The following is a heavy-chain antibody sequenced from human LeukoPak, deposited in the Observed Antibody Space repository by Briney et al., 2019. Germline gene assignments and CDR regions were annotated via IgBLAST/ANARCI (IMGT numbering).Heavy chain of an antibody. CDR3: ARGTYGVGLYQLLYLDY. Sequence: PGGSLRLSCAASGFTFSSYAMHWVRQAPGKGLEWVAVISYDGSNKYYADSVKGRFTISRDNSKNTLYLQMNSLRAEDTAVYYCARGTYGVGLYQLLYLDYWGQGTLVTVSS. D-gene: IGHD2-2*01. CDR1: GFTFSSYA. V-gene: IGHV3-30-3*01. J-gene: IGHJ4*02. CDR2: ISYDGSNK.